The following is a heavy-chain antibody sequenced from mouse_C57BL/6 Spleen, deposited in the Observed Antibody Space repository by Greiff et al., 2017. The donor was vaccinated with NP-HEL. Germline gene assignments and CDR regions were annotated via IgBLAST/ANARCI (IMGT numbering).Heavy chain of an antibody. J-gene: IGHJ4*01. CDR3: ARSSYYCSSPRYYAMDY. V-gene: IGHV1-69*01. CDR1: GYTFTSYW. Sequence: QVQLKQPGAELVMPGASVKLSCKASGYTFTSYWMHWVKQRPGQGLEWIGAIYPSDSYTNYNQKLQGKSTLTVDKSCSPAYMLLSSLTYEDYVVYYCARSSYYCSSPRYYAMDYWGQGTSVTVSS. CDR2: IYPSDSYT. D-gene: IGHD1-1*01.